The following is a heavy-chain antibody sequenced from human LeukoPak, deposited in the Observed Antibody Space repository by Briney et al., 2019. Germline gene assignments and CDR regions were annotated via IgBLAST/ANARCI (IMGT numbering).Heavy chain of an antibody. V-gene: IGHV4-59*08. CDR3: ARLPYCSTTSCYYWFDP. D-gene: IGHD2-2*01. CDR1: GDSIRSYY. J-gene: IGHJ5*02. CDR2: IYYSGST. Sequence: SETLSLTCTVSGDSIRSYYSSWIRQPPGKGLEWIGYIYYSGSTKYNPSLKSRVTISVDTSKNQFSLKLSSVTAADTAVYYCARLPYCSTTSCYYWFDPWGQGTLVTVSS.